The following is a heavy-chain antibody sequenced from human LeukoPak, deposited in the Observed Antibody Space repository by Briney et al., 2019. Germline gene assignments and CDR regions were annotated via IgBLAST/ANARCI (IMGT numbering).Heavy chain of an antibody. V-gene: IGHV3-30-3*01. CDR2: ISYDGSNK. J-gene: IGHJ4*02. Sequence: GGSLRLSCAASGFTFSSYAMHWVRQAPGKGLEWVAVISYDGSNKYYADSVKGRFTISRDNSKSTLYLQMNSLRAEDTAVYYCARIDEMALTSAGFDYWGQGTLVTVSS. CDR3: ARIDEMALTSAGFDY. CDR1: GFTFSSYA. D-gene: IGHD5-24*01.